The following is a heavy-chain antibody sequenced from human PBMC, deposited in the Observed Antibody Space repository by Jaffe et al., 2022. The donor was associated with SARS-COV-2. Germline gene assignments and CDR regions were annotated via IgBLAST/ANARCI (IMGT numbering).Heavy chain of an antibody. J-gene: IGHJ4*02. CDR1: GDSISRAGH. CDR3: ARDPPNLVWLFDY. V-gene: IGHV4-61*02. D-gene: IGHD2-8*02. CDR2: ISSSGST. Sequence: QVQLQESGPGLVKPSQTLSLTCTVSGDSISRAGHWNWIRQPAGKGLEWIGRISSSGSTNYNPSLKSRVTIAKDTSRNQFSLELTSVSAADTAVYYCARDPPNLVWLFDYWGQGTLVTVSS.